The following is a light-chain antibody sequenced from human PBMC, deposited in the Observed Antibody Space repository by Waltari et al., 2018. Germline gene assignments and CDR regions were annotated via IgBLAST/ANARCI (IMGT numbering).Light chain of an antibody. CDR1: DSDVGAYNF. CDR3: SSYTTSNAPGV. Sequence: QSALTQPASVPGSPGQSITISCTGTDSDVGAYNFVSWYRQHPGKAPHLIIYEVSERPPGISVRFPGSKSYNTASLTISGLQADDEAVYYCSSYTTSNAPGVFGTGTKVTVL. CDR2: EVS. J-gene: IGLJ1*01. V-gene: IGLV2-14*01.